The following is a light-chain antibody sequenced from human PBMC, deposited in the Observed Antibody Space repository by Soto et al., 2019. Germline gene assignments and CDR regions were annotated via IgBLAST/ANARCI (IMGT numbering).Light chain of an antibody. CDR3: QQYALYWT. CDR1: QSIDNW. J-gene: IGKJ1*01. CDR2: KAS. V-gene: IGKV1-5*03. Sequence: DIQMTQSPSALSASVGDRVTITCRASQSIDNWLAWYQQKQGKAPKVLIYKASSLESGVPSRFSGSGSGTEFTLTISSLQPEDFGTYYCQQYALYWTFGQGTKVDIK.